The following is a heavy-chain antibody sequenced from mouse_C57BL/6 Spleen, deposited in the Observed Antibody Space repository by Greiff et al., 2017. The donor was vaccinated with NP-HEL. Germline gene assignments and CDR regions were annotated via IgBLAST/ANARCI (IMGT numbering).Heavy chain of an antibody. D-gene: IGHD1-3*01. CDR2: IDPSDSYT. J-gene: IGHJ3*01. CDR3: ASSLTWFAY. Sequence: QVQLQQPGAELVRPGTSVKLSCKASGYTFTSYWMHWVKQRPGQGLEWIGVIDPSDSYTTYNQKFKGKATLTVDTSSSTAYMHLSSLTSEDSAVYYCASSLTWFAYWGQGTLVTVSA. CDR1: GYTFTSYW. V-gene: IGHV1-59*01.